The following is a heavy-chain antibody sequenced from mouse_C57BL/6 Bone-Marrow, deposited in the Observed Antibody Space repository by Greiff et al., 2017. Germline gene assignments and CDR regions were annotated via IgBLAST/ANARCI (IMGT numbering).Heavy chain of an antibody. CDR2: IDPSDSYT. CDR1: GYTFTSYW. J-gene: IGHJ2*01. D-gene: IGHD1-1*01. V-gene: IGHV1-59*01. Sequence: VQLQQPGAELVRPGTSVKLSCKASGYTFTSYWMHWVKQRPGQGLEWIGVIDPSDSYTNYNQKFKGKATLTVDTSSSTAYMQLSSLTSEDSAVYYCARRDLRFDYWGQGTTLTVSS. CDR3: ARRDLRFDY.